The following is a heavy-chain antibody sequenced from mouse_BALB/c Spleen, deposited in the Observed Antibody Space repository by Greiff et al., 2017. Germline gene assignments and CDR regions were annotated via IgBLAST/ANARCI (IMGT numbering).Heavy chain of an antibody. D-gene: IGHD1-1*01. J-gene: IGHJ2*01. CDR1: GYTFSSYW. Sequence: VQLQQSGAELMKPGASVKISCKATGYTFSSYWIEWVKQRPGHGLEWIGEILPGSGSTNYNEKFKGKATFTADTSSNTAYMQLSSLTSEDTAVCSCARGGYYGSIYFDYWGQGTTLTVSS. V-gene: IGHV1-9*01. CDR2: ILPGSGST. CDR3: ARGGYYGSIYFDY.